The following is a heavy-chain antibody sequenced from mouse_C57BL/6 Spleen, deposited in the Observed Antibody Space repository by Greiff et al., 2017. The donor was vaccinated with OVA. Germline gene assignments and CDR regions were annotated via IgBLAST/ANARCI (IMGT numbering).Heavy chain of an antibody. V-gene: IGHV5-9-1*02. Sequence: EVKLVESGAGLVKPGGSLKLSCAASGFTFSSYAMSWVRQTPEKRLEWVAYISSGGDYIYYADTVKGRFTISRDNARNTLYLQMSSLKSEDTAMYYCTRDGYYGSSHYYAMDYWGQGTSVTVSS. CDR2: ISSGGDYI. J-gene: IGHJ4*01. D-gene: IGHD1-1*01. CDR1: GFTFSSYA. CDR3: TRDGYYGSSHYYAMDY.